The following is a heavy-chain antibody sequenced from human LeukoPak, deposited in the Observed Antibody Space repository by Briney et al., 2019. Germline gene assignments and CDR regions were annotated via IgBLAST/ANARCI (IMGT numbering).Heavy chain of an antibody. D-gene: IGHD6-13*01. CDR2: ISSSSSYI. CDR1: GFTFSSYS. CDR3: ARVDSSRWYEEGGY. V-gene: IGHV3-21*01. J-gene: IGHJ4*02. Sequence: GGSLRLSCAASGFTFSSYSTNWVRQAPGKGLEWVSSISSSSSYIYYADSVKVRFNISRDNAKISLYLQMNSLRAEDTAVYYCARVDSSRWYEEGGYWGQGIMVTVSS.